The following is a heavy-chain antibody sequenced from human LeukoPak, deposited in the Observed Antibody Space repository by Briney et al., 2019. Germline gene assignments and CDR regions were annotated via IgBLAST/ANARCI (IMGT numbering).Heavy chain of an antibody. D-gene: IGHD3-3*01. CDR3: ARGSLRFLEWIRQGHYYYMDV. Sequence: ASVKVSCKASGYTFTSYAMHWVRQAPGQRLEWMGWINAGNGNTKYSQKFQGRVTITRDTSASTAYMELSSLRSEDTAVYYCARGSLRFLEWIRQGHYYYMDVWGKGTTVTVSS. CDR1: GYTFTSYA. CDR2: INAGNGNT. V-gene: IGHV1-3*01. J-gene: IGHJ6*03.